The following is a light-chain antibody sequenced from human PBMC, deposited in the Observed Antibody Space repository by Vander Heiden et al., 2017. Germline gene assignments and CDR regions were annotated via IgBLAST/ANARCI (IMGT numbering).Light chain of an antibody. CDR3: QQYGSSMYT. V-gene: IGKV3-20*01. J-gene: IGKJ2*01. Sequence: ESVLTQSPGTLSLSLGERATLSCRASQSVSSSYLAWYQQKPGQAPRLLIYGASSRATVIPDRFSGSGSGTDFTLTISRLEPEDFAVYYCQQYGSSMYTFGQGTKLEI. CDR2: GAS. CDR1: QSVSSSY.